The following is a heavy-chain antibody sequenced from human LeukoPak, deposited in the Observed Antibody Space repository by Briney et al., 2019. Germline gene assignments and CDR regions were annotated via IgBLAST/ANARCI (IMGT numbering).Heavy chain of an antibody. D-gene: IGHD1-26*01. J-gene: IGHJ4*02. CDR1: GGTFSSYA. CDR2: IIPIFGTA. Sequence: ASVKVSCKASGGTFSSYAISWARQAPGQGLEWMGGIIPIFGTANYAQKFQGRVTITADESTSTAYMELSSLRSEDTAVYYCARAYSGSYVSDYWGQGTLVTVSS. V-gene: IGHV1-69*13. CDR3: ARAYSGSYVSDY.